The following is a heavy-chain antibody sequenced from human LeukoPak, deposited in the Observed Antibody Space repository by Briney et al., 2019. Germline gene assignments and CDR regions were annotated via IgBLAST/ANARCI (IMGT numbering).Heavy chain of an antibody. V-gene: IGHV3-23*01. J-gene: IGHJ4*02. CDR3: ARDLEVRFGELPNY. CDR2: ISGSGHRT. D-gene: IGHD3-10*01. CDR1: GGTFSSYG. Sequence: GSSVKVSCKASGGTFSSYGVSWVRQAPGKGLEWVSGISGSGHRTYYADSVKGRFTISRDNAKNSLYLQMNSLRAEDTAVYYCARDLEVRFGELPNYWGQGTLVTVSS.